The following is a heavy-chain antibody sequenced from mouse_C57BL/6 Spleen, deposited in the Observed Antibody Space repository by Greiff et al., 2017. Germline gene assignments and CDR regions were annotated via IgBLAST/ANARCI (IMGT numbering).Heavy chain of an antibody. CDR3: ARGGTAQATGFAY. J-gene: IGHJ3*01. Sequence: VQLQQSGAELVRPGASVKLSCKASGYTFTDYYINWVKQRPGQGLEWIARIYPGSGNTYYNEKFKGKATLTAEKSSSTAYMQLRSLTSEDSAVYFCARGGTAQATGFAYWGQGTLVTVSA. V-gene: IGHV1-76*01. CDR2: IYPGSGNT. D-gene: IGHD3-2*02. CDR1: GYTFTDYY.